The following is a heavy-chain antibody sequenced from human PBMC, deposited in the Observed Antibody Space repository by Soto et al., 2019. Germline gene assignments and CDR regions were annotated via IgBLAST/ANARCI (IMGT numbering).Heavy chain of an antibody. CDR1: GFTFSSYS. D-gene: IGHD1-26*01. CDR3: ARALPYF. J-gene: IGHJ4*02. Sequence: LRLSCAASGFTFSSYSMNWVRQAPGKGLEWVSSISSSSYIYYADSVKGRFTISGDNAKNSLYLQMNSLRAEDTAVYYCARALPYFWGQGTLVTVSS. CDR2: ISSSSYI. V-gene: IGHV3-21*01.